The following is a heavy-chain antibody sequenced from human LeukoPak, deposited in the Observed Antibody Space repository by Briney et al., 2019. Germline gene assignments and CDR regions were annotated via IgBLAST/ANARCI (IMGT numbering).Heavy chain of an antibody. CDR2: ISYDGSNK. J-gene: IGHJ6*02. V-gene: IGHV3-30*18. CDR1: GFTFDSYG. CDR3: AKDLGTTVTTHPKYYYGMDV. D-gene: IGHD4-17*01. Sequence: GSLRLSCAASGFTFDSYGMHWVRQAPGKGLEWVAVISYDGSNKYYADSVKGRFTISRDNSKNTLYLQMNSLRAEDTAVYYCAKDLGTTVTTHPKYYYGMDVWGQGTTVTVSS.